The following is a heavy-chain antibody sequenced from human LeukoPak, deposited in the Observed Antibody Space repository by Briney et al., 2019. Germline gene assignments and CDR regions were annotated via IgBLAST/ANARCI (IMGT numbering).Heavy chain of an antibody. J-gene: IGHJ3*01. V-gene: IGHV1-8*01. Sequence: ASVKVSCKASGYTFTSYDISWVRQATGQGLEWMGWTSPNSGNTGYAQKFQGRVITTRNTSISTAYMELSSLRSEDTAVYYCARGRHNNCWGQGTMVTVSS. D-gene: IGHD1-1*01. CDR1: GYTFTSYD. CDR2: TSPNSGNT. CDR3: ARGRHNNC.